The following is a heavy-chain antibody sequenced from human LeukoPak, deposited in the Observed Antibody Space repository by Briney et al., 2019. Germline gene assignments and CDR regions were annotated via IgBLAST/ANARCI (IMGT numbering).Heavy chain of an antibody. CDR3: ARGTAAAVDAFDI. V-gene: IGHV1-18*01. D-gene: IGHD6-13*01. CDR1: GYSFTNYA. J-gene: IGHJ3*02. Sequence: ASVKVSCKASGYSFTNYAMNWERQAPGQGLEWMGWISAYSGNTNYAQKLQGRVTMTTDTSTSTAYMELRSLRSDDTAVYYCARGTAAAVDAFDIWGQGTMVTVSS. CDR2: ISAYSGNT.